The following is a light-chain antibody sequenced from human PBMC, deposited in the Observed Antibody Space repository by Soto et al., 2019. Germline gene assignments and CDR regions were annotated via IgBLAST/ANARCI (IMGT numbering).Light chain of an antibody. V-gene: IGKV3-15*01. J-gene: IGKJ1*01. CDR3: QQYNNRPRT. CDR2: GAS. Sequence: EIVMTQSPATLSVSPGERATLSCRASQSVSSNLAWYQQKPGQAPRLLIYGASTRATGIPARFSGSGSGTEFTLTISSLQSEDFAVYYCQQYNNRPRTFGQGTKVGIK. CDR1: QSVSSN.